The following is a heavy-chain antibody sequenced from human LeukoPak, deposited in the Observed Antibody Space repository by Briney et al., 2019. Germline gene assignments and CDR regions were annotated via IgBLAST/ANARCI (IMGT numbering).Heavy chain of an antibody. V-gene: IGHV1-69*13. CDR3: ARDRVSPLIGHGSGSYNYYYYYMDV. D-gene: IGHD3-10*01. CDR1: GGTFSSYA. J-gene: IGHJ6*03. Sequence: SVKVSCTASGGTFSSYAISWVRQAPGQGLEWMGGIIPIFGTANYAQKFQGRVTITADESTSTAYMELSSLRSEDTAVYYCARDRVSPLIGHGSGSYNYYYYYMDVWGKGTTVTISS. CDR2: IIPIFGTA.